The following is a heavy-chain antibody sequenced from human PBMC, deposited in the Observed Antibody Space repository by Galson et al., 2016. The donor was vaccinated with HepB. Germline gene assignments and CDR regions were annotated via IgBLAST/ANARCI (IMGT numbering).Heavy chain of an antibody. J-gene: IGHJ6*02. CDR1: GGSISSASYY. CDR2: IYFSGST. Sequence: SETLSLTCNVSGGSISSASYYWGWIRQSPGKGLEWIGTIYFSGSTYYNPSLKSRVTISVDTSKNQFSLKLSSVTAADTAVYFCASQTVSTGDYYYGMDILGQGTTVTVSS. CDR3: ASQTVSTGDYYYGMDI. D-gene: IGHD4-11*01. V-gene: IGHV4-39*01.